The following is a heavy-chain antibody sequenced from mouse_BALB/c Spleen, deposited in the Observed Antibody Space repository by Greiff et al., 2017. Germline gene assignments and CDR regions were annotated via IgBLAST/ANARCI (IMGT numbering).Heavy chain of an antibody. V-gene: IGHV1-84*02. CDR3: ARSRGNYVRFAY. CDR2: IYPGSGNT. Sequence: QVQLQQSGAELVKPGASVKLSCKASGYTFTSYDINWVKQKPGQGLEWIGWIYPGSGNTKYNEKFKGKATLTVDTSSSTAYMQLSSLTSEDTAVYFCARSRGNYVRFAYWGQGTLVTVSA. D-gene: IGHD2-1*01. CDR1: GYTFTSYD. J-gene: IGHJ3*01.